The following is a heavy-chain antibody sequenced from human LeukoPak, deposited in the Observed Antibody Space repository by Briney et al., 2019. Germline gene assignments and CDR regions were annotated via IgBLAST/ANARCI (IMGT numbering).Heavy chain of an antibody. CDR2: INAGNGNT. CDR3: ARDRSGRGYSYGIDY. CDR1: GYTFTSYA. Sequence: ASVKVSCKASGYTFTSYAMHWVRQAPGQRLEWMGRINAGNGNTKYSQKFQGRVTITRDTSASTAYMELSSLRSEDTAVYYCARDRSGRGYSYGIDYWGQGTLVTVSS. V-gene: IGHV1-3*01. J-gene: IGHJ4*02. D-gene: IGHD5-18*01.